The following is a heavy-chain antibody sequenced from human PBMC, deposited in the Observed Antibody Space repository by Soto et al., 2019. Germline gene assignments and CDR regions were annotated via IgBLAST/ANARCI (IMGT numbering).Heavy chain of an antibody. CDR1: GGSITSSNW. D-gene: IGHD6-19*01. CDR3: ARDGHSSGWS. V-gene: IGHV4-4*02. Sequence: QVQLQESGPGLVKPSGTLSLTCAVSGGSITSSNWWSLVRQPPRKGLEWIGETSHRGTTTYNPSLKSRVTISVDNSKNQISLKLSSVTAADTAVYYCARDGHSSGWSWGQGTLVTVSS. CDR2: TSHRGTT. J-gene: IGHJ5*02.